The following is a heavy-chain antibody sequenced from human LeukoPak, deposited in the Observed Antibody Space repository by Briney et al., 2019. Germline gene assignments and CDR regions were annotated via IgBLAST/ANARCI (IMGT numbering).Heavy chain of an antibody. J-gene: IGHJ4*02. CDR3: TTGYSSGWYNDY. CDR1: GFTFSNAW. Sequence: GGPLRLSCAASGFTFSNAWMSWVRQAPGKGLEWVGRIKSKTDGGTTDYAAPVKGRFTISRDDSKNTLYLQMNSLKTEDTAVYYCTTGYSSGWYNDYWGQGTLVTVSS. CDR2: IKSKTDGGTT. D-gene: IGHD6-19*01. V-gene: IGHV3-15*01.